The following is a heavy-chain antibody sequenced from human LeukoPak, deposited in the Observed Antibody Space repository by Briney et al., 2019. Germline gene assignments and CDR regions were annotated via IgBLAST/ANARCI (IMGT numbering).Heavy chain of an antibody. J-gene: IGHJ6*03. Sequence: GGSLRLSCAASGFTFSSYAMHWVRQAPGKGLEWVAVLSYDGSNKYYTDSVKGRFTISRDNSKNTPYLQMNSLRAEDTAVYYCAREYNYYYYYYMDVWGKGTTVTVSS. CDR1: GFTFSSYA. V-gene: IGHV3-30*10. CDR2: LSYDGSNK. CDR3: AREYNYYYYYYMDV. D-gene: IGHD1-1*01.